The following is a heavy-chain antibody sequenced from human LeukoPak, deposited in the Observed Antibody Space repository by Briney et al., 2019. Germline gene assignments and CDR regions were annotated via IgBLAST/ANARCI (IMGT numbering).Heavy chain of an antibody. J-gene: IGHJ4*02. CDR1: AYTLSVYY. CDR2: INPKSGVT. CDR3: ARRIAVAGSPVYYFDY. V-gene: IGHV1-2*02. Sequence: RASVKVSCKASAYTLSVYYMHWVRQAPGQGLEWMGWINPKSGVTNYAQKFQGRVTMTWDTSINTTFMELSRLRSDDTAVYHCARRIAVAGSPVYYFDYWGQGTLVTVSS. D-gene: IGHD6-19*01.